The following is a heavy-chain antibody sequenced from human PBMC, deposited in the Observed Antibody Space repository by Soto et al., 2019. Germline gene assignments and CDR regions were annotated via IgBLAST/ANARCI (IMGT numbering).Heavy chain of an antibody. CDR2: IIPIFGTA. CDR1: GGTFSSYA. V-gene: IGHV1-69*13. Sequence: ASVKVSCKASGGTFSSYAISWVRQAPGQGLEWMGGIIPIFGTANYAQKFQGRVTITADESTSTAYMELSSLRSEDTAVYYCARGEFWSCYYHYFDYWGQGTLVTVSS. CDR3: ARGEFWSCYYHYFDY. J-gene: IGHJ4*02. D-gene: IGHD3-3*01.